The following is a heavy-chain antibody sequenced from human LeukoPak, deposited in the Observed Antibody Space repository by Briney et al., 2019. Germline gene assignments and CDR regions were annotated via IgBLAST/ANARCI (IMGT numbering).Heavy chain of an antibody. D-gene: IGHD4-17*01. CDR3: ARPRTTVSPHDAFDI. Sequence: GGSLRLSCAASGFTFSSYSMNWVRQAPGKGLEWVSYISSSSSTIYYADSVKGRFTISRDNAKNSLYLQMNSLRAEDTAVYYCARPRTTVSPHDAFDIWGQGTMVTVSS. V-gene: IGHV3-48*01. J-gene: IGHJ3*02. CDR1: GFTFSSYS. CDR2: ISSSSSTI.